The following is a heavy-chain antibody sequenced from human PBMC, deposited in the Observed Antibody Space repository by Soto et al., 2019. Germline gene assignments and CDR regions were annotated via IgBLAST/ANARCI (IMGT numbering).Heavy chain of an antibody. CDR1: GFTFSSYG. V-gene: IGHV3-30*18. CDR3: AKNIIGIEEAAAGADYYYGMDV. D-gene: IGHD6-13*01. CDR2: ISYDGSNK. J-gene: IGHJ6*02. Sequence: GGSLRLSCAASGFTFSSYGMHWVRQAPGKGLEWVAVISYDGSNKYYADSVKGRFTISRDNSKNTLYLQMNSLRAEDTAVYYCAKNIIGIEEAAAGADYYYGMDVWGQGTTVTVSS.